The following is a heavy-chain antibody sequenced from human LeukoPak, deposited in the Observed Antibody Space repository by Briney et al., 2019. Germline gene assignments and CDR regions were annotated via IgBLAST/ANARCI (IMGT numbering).Heavy chain of an antibody. V-gene: IGHV3-7*04. CDR1: GFTFSSYA. D-gene: IGHD5-18*01. Sequence: GGSLRLSCTASGFTFSSYAMNWVRQAPGKGLEWVANIKQDGSEKYYVDSVKGRFTISRDNAKNSLYLQMNSLRAEDTAVYYCARGYSYGYVDYWGQGTLVTVSS. CDR3: ARGYSYGYVDY. CDR2: IKQDGSEK. J-gene: IGHJ4*02.